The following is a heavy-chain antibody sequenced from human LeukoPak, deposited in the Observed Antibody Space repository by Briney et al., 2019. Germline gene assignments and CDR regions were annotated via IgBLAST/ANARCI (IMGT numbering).Heavy chain of an antibody. Sequence: GGSLRLSCAASEFTFSKSWMNWVRQAPGMGLEWVGRIKRKTEGETTDYAAPVKGRFTISKDDSTNTLYLHMNSLRFEDTAVYHCTADLEVSSGTNPDSWGQGTLVTVSS. CDR1: EFTFSKSW. CDR2: IKRKTEGETT. CDR3: TADLEVSSGTNPDS. D-gene: IGHD4/OR15-4a*01. J-gene: IGHJ4*02. V-gene: IGHV3-15*01.